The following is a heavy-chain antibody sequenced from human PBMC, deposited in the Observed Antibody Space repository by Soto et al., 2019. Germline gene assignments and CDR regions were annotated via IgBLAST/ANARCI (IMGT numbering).Heavy chain of an antibody. J-gene: IGHJ5*02. CDR3: ARELGYCSSTSCYAGVRNWFDP. D-gene: IGHD2-2*01. CDR2: IIPILGIA. V-gene: IGHV1-69*08. CDR1: GGTFSSYT. Sequence: QVQLVQSGAEVKKPGSSVKVSCKASGGTFSSYTISWVRQAPGQGLEWMGRIIPILGIANYAQKFQGRVTITADKSTSXDYPEXXSLRSEDTAVYYCARELGYCSSTSCYAGVRNWFDPWGQGTLVTVSS.